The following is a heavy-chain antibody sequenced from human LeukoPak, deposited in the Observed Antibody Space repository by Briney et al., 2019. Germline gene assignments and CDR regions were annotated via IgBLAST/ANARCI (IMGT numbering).Heavy chain of an antibody. CDR2: INWNGGST. D-gene: IGHD3-10*01. CDR1: GFTFDDYG. Sequence: GGSLRLSCAASGFTFDDYGMSWVRQAPGKGLEWVSGINWNGGSTGYADSVKGRFTISRDNAKNSLYLQMNSLRAEDTALYYCARISGSGIIHPSPFDYWGQGTLVTVSS. CDR3: ARISGSGIIHPSPFDY. V-gene: IGHV3-20*04. J-gene: IGHJ4*02.